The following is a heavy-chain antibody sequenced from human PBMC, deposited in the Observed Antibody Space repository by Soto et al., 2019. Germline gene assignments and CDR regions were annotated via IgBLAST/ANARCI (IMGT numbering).Heavy chain of an antibody. D-gene: IGHD3-16*01. V-gene: IGHV3-23*01. Sequence: VGSLRLSWAVSGFTCISYAIACLRQAPGKGLEWVSVIIGSGGNTYSADSVKGRFTISRDNSKSTLYLQMNSLRAEDTAIYYCANYTMTSYYSSCIDVWGKGTTVTVSS. CDR1: GFTCISYA. CDR3: ANYTMTSYYSSCIDV. J-gene: IGHJ6*03. CDR2: IIGSGGNT.